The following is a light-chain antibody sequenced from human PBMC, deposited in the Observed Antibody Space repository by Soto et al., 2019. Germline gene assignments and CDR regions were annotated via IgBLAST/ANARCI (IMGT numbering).Light chain of an antibody. CDR2: AAS. J-gene: IGKJ4*01. CDR1: QSVGNN. Sequence: ELVMTQSPATLSLSPGERATLSCRASQSVGNNLAWCQQKPGQAPRLLIYAASTRATGVPARFSGSGSGTEFTLTISSLQSEDFAVFYCQHYNNWPLTFGGGTKVEIK. V-gene: IGKV3-15*01. CDR3: QHYNNWPLT.